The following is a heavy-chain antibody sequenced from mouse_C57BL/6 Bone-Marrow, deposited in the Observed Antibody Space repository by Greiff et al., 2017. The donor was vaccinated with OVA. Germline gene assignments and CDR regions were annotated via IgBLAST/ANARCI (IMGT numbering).Heavy chain of an antibody. J-gene: IGHJ2*01. Sequence: QVQLQQPGAELVMPGASVKLSCKASGYTFTSYWMHWVKQRPGQGLEWIGEIDPSDSYTNYNQKFKGKSTLTVDKSSSTAYMQLSILTSEDSSFYYCARQLHYWGQGTTLTVSS. CDR1: GYTFTSYW. CDR3: ARQLHY. V-gene: IGHV1-69*01. D-gene: IGHD3-1*01. CDR2: IDPSDSYT.